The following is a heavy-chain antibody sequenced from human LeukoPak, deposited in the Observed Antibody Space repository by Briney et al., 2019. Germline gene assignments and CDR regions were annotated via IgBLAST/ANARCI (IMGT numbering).Heavy chain of an antibody. J-gene: IGHJ4*02. V-gene: IGHV5-51*01. CDR3: ARVAAASYYYDSSGYYSLDY. D-gene: IGHD3-22*01. CDR1: GYSFTSYW. CDR2: IYPGDSDT. Sequence: GESLKISCKGSGYSFTSYWIGWVRQMPGKGLEWMGIIYPGDSDTRYSPSFQGQVTISADKSISTAYLQWSSLKASDTAMYYCARVAAASYYYDSSGYYSLDYWGQGTLVTVSS.